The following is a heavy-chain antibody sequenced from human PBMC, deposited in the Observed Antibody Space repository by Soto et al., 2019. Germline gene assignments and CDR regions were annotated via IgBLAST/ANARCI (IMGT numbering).Heavy chain of an antibody. V-gene: IGHV3-74*01. J-gene: IGHJ4*02. CDR2: INSDGSST. CDR1: GFTFSSYW. CDR3: ARPRYDSSGTPFDH. Sequence: PGGSLRLSCAASGFTFSSYWMHWVRQAPGKGLVWVSRINSDGSSTSYADSVKGRFIISRDNAKNTLYLQMNSLGAEDTAVYYCARPRYDSSGTPFDHWGQGTLVTVSS. D-gene: IGHD3-22*01.